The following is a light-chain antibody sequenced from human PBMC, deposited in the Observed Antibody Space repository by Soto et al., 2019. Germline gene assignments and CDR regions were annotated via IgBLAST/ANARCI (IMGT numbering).Light chain of an antibody. CDR2: EVN. J-gene: IGLJ2*01. CDR3: CSYTSSGAHV. CDR1: SSDVGGYDY. V-gene: IGLV2-14*01. Sequence: QSVLTQPASVSGSPGQSITISCTGTSSDVGGYDYVSWHQQHPGKAPKLMIYEVNTRPSGVSNRFPGSKSGNTASLTISGLQAEDEADYYCCSYTSSGAHVFGGGTKLTVL.